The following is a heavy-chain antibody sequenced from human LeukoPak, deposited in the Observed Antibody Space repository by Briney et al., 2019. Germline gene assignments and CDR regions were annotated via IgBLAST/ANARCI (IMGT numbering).Heavy chain of an antibody. CDR1: GYTFTAYY. CDR3: VGSNWAAGAAFDS. D-gene: IGHD6-13*01. CDR2: IKCDSGGT. J-gene: IGHJ4*02. V-gene: IGHV1-2*02. Sequence: ASVKVPCKASGYTFTAYYMHWVRQAPGQGLEWMGWIKCDSGGTEYSRNYRGRVTMTRDTSISTAYMELTRLTSDDTAVYCCVGSNWAAGAAFDSWGQGTQVTVSS.